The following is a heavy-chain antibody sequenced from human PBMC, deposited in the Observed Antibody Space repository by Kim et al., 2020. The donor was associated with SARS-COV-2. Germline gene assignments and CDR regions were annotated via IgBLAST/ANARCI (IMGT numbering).Heavy chain of an antibody. V-gene: IGHV3-72*01. CDR2: IRGKSNSDTT. CDR1: GFTLSDHA. D-gene: IGHD1-26*01. CDR3: ARRSSGTSYSDY. J-gene: IGHJ4*02. Sequence: GGSLRLSCAASGFTLSDHAMDWVRQTPGKGLEWIGRIRGKSNSDTTEYAASVQGRFTVSRDDSRDSLSLQMNNLETADTAVYYCARRSSGTSYSDYWCQG.